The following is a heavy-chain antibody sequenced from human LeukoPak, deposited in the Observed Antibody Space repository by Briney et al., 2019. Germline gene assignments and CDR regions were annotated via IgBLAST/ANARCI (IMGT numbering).Heavy chain of an antibody. CDR1: GFTFSTYS. CDR3: ARSRTTVTKDALDY. V-gene: IGHV3-21*01. J-gene: IGHJ4*02. Sequence: GGSLRLSCAASGFTFSTYSMNWVHQAPGKGLEWVSSISSYSNYINYADSVKGRFTISRDNAKNSLYLQMNSLRAEDTAVYYCARSRTTVTKDALDYWGQGTLVTVSS. CDR2: ISSYSNYI. D-gene: IGHD4-17*01.